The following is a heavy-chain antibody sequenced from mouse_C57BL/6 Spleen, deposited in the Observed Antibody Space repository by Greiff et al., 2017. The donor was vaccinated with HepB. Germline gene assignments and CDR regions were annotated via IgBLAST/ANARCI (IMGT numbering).Heavy chain of an antibody. D-gene: IGHD2-5*01. CDR3: ARDSNYDFDY. Sequence: EVQVVESGPELVKPGASVKMSCKASGYTFTDYNMHWVKQSHGKSLEWIGYINPNNGGTSYNQKFKGKATLTVNKSSSTAYMELRSLTSEDSAVYYCARDSNYDFDYWGQGTTLTVSS. V-gene: IGHV1-22*01. CDR1: GYTFTDYN. CDR2: INPNNGGT. J-gene: IGHJ2*01.